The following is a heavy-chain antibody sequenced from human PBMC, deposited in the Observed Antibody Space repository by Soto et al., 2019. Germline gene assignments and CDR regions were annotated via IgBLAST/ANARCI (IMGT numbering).Heavy chain of an antibody. D-gene: IGHD6-19*01. Sequence: EVQLVESGGGLVKPGGSVRLSCEASGFTFTSDSMTWVRQALGKGLEWVSSISSHGRDIFYADSVKGRFTISRDNAKDSLHLQMNSLTGEDSAVYYCARGAALAGKLDLWGQGTLVTVSS. CDR1: GFTFTSDS. CDR2: ISSHGRDI. V-gene: IGHV3-21*06. J-gene: IGHJ4*02. CDR3: ARGAALAGKLDL.